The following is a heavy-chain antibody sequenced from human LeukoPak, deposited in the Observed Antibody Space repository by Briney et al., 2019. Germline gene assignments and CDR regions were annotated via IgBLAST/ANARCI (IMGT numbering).Heavy chain of an antibody. V-gene: IGHV4-59*01. CDR3: ARGGDTTDFDY. CDR1: GGSISSYY. J-gene: IGHJ4*02. D-gene: IGHD1-14*01. Sequence: PSETLSLTCTVSGGSISSYYWSWIRQPPGKGLEWIGYIYYSGSTNYNPSLKRRVTISVDTSKNQFSLKLSSVTAADTAVYYCARGGDTTDFDYWGQGTLVTVSS. CDR2: IYYSGST.